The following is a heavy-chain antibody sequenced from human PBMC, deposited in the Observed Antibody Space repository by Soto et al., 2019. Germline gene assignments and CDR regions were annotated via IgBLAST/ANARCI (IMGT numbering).Heavy chain of an antibody. J-gene: IGHJ6*02. Sequence: PGESLKISCKGSGYSFTSYWNGWVRQMPGKGLEWMGIIYPGDSDTRYSPSFQGQVTISADKSISTAYLQWSSLKASDTAMYYCARQEKTSSSWYNYNYYGMDVWGQGTTVTVSS. CDR2: IYPGDSDT. CDR3: ARQEKTSSSWYNYNYYGMDV. D-gene: IGHD6-13*01. V-gene: IGHV5-51*01. CDR1: GYSFTSYW.